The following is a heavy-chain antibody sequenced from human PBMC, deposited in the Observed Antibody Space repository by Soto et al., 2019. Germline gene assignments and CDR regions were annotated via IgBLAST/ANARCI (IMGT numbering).Heavy chain of an antibody. V-gene: IGHV1-2*02. Sequence: ASVKVSCKASGYTFTGYYMHWVRQAPGQGLEWMGWINPNSGGTNYAQKFQGRVSITADESTSTAYMELSSLRSEDTAVYYCARDRVMRGTSYYYGRDVWGQGTTVTVSS. CDR3: ARDRVMRGTSYYYGRDV. J-gene: IGHJ6*02. CDR1: GYTFTGYY. CDR2: INPNSGGT. D-gene: IGHD1-1*01.